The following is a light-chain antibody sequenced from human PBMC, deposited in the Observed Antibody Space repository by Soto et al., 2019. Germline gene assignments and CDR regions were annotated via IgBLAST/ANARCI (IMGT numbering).Light chain of an antibody. Sequence: DIQMTQSPSSLSASVGDRVIITCRASQGISNYLAWFQQKPGKAPKSLIYAASDLQTGVPSKFSGSGSGTDFTLTINSLQPEDFGTYYCQQYNSYPLTFGGGTKVEIK. CDR2: AAS. CDR1: QGISNY. V-gene: IGKV1-16*02. J-gene: IGKJ4*01. CDR3: QQYNSYPLT.